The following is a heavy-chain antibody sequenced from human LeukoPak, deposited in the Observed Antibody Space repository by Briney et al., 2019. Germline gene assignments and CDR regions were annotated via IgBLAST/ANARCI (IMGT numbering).Heavy chain of an antibody. D-gene: IGHD3-16*01. CDR2: TYPGDSDA. V-gene: IGHV5-51*01. CDR3: ARQGGGNSYTYDY. CDR1: GYSFTRYW. J-gene: IGHJ4*02. Sequence: GESLKISCKGSGYSFTRYWIAWVRQMPGKGLECMGITYPGDSDARYRPSFQGQVTTSADKSINTVYLQWSSLKASDSAMYYCARQGGGNSYTYDYWGQGTLVTVSS.